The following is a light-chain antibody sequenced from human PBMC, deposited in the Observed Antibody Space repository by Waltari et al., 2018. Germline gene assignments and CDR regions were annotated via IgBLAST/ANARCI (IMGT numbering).Light chain of an antibody. J-gene: IGKJ4*01. CDR2: DAS. Sequence: DIQMTQSPSSVSASVGARVTITCRASQDINNCLAWYQQKPGKAPNLLIYDASSLESGVPSRFSGSGSGADFTLTITSLQSEDFATYYCQQAKSFPHTFGGGTKVEIK. CDR1: QDINNC. V-gene: IGKV1-12*01. CDR3: QQAKSFPHT.